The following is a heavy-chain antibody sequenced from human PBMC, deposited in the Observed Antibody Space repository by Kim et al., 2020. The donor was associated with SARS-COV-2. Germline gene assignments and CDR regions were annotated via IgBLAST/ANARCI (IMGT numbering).Heavy chain of an antibody. CDR2: IYYSGST. J-gene: IGHJ4*02. V-gene: IGHV4-59*01. CDR3: ARASERYSKTGVDY. CDR1: GGSISSYY. D-gene: IGHD3-9*01. Sequence: SETLSLTCTVSGGSISSYYWSWFRQPPGKGLEWIGYIYYSGSTNYNPSLKSRVTISVDTSKNQFSLKLSSVTAADTAVYYCARASERYSKTGVDYWGQGTLVTVSS.